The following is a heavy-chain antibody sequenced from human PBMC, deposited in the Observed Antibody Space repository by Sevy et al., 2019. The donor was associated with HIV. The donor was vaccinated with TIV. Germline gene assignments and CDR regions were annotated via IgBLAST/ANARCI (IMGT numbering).Heavy chain of an antibody. CDR2: ISSDGNSQ. D-gene: IGHD1-26*01. V-gene: IGHV3-30*04. CDR1: GFNFGSHA. J-gene: IGHJ4*02. Sequence: GESLKISCAASGFNFGSHAMHWVRQAPGKGLDWVAVISSDGNSQYSADSVQGRFTISRDNSKNTLYLQMDSLRVEDTAVYYCARDLISGSYSQSLDYWGQGTLVTVSS. CDR3: ARDLISGSYSQSLDY.